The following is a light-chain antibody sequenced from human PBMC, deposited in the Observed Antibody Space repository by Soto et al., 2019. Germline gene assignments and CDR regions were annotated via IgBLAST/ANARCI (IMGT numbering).Light chain of an antibody. CDR2: SHN. Sequence: SALTQPPSASGTPGQRVTISCSGSTPNIGSNSVSWYRQLPGTAPKLLIYSHNQRPSGVPDRFSGSKSGTSASLAISGLQSEDEVDYYCSTWDDSLNGPVFGGGTKVTVL. CDR3: STWDDSLNGPV. J-gene: IGLJ3*02. CDR1: TPNIGSNS. V-gene: IGLV1-44*01.